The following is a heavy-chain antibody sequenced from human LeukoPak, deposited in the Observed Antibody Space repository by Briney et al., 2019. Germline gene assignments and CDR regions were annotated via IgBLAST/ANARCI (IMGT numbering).Heavy chain of an antibody. Sequence: PGGSLRLSCAASGFTFSRSAMTWVRQTPGKGLDWVSSISSSGNTYYADSVKSRFTISGDNSKNMLYLQMNSLRAEDTAVYYCVKGRISEDGLDFWGQGTLVTVSS. J-gene: IGHJ4*02. CDR3: VKGRISEDGLDF. CDR1: GFTFSRSA. V-gene: IGHV3-23*01. D-gene: IGHD6-13*01. CDR2: ISSSGNT.